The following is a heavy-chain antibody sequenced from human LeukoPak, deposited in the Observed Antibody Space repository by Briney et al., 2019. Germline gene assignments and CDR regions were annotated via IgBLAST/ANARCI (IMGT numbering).Heavy chain of an antibody. CDR1: GYTFTGYY. CDR2: INPNSGGT. Sequence: ASVKVSCKASGYTFTGYYMHWVRQAPGQGLEWMGWINPNSGGTNYAQKFQGRVTMTRDTSISTAYMEVSRLRSDDTAVYYCARDHRLQNPVDYWGQGTLVTVSS. D-gene: IGHD1-14*01. CDR3: ARDHRLQNPVDY. J-gene: IGHJ4*02. V-gene: IGHV1-2*02.